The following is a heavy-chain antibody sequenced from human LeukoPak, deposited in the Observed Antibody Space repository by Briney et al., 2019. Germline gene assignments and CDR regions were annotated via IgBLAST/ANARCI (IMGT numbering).Heavy chain of an antibody. V-gene: IGHV3-30*02. CDR1: GFTFSSYG. CDR2: IRYDGSNK. D-gene: IGHD4-23*01. J-gene: IGHJ4*02. CDR3: AKPGYAGRWFYFDY. Sequence: GGSLRLSCAASGFTFSSYGMHWVRQAPGKGLEWVAFIRYDGSNKYYADSVKGRFTISRDNSKNTLYLQMNSLRAEDTAVYYCAKPGYAGRWFYFDYWGQGTLVTVSS.